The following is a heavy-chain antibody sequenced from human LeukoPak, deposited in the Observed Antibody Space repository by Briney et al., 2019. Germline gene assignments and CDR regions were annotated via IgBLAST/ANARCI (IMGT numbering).Heavy chain of an antibody. Sequence: SETLSLTCNVSGGSISTSRYQWGWIRQPPGKGLEWVGNIFYRGSAYYNPSLRSRVTMSVDPSKSQFSLKLSSVTAADTAVYFCARSRGTIYRADVFDIWGQGTMVTVSS. CDR2: IFYRGSA. CDR3: ARSRGTIYRADVFDI. D-gene: IGHD1-1*01. J-gene: IGHJ3*02. CDR1: GGSISTSRYQ. V-gene: IGHV4-39*07.